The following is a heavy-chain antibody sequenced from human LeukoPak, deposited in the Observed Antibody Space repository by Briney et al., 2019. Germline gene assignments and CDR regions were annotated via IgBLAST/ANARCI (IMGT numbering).Heavy chain of an antibody. D-gene: IGHD3-3*01. Sequence: PGGSLRLSCVASGFTFGRYWMHWVRQAPGKGLVWVSRIDPDGSFTTYADSVKGRFTISRDNAKSTLYLQMNSLRAEDTAVYYCVRRPSPGSLTILGLGYQYLDFWGNGTTVSVSS. CDR1: GFTFGRYW. V-gene: IGHV3-74*01. CDR3: VRRPSPGSLTILGLGYQYLDF. J-gene: IGHJ6*03. CDR2: IDPDGSFT.